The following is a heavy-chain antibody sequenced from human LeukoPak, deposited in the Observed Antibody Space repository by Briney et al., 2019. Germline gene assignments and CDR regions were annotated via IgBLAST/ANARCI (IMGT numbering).Heavy chain of an antibody. V-gene: IGHV3-23*01. Sequence: GGSLRLSCAASGFTFVSYAMTWVRQAPGKGLEWVSAINGGGDTTYYADSVKGRFTISRDKSKNTMYLQMNSLRAEDTALYYCAKALDTYGYMRFDFWGQGTLVIVSS. D-gene: IGHD5-18*01. CDR2: INGGGDTT. CDR1: GFTFVSYA. J-gene: IGHJ4*02. CDR3: AKALDTYGYMRFDF.